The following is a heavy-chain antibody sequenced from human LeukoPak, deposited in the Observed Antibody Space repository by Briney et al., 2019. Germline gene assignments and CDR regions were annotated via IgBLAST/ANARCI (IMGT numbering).Heavy chain of an antibody. J-gene: IGHJ5*02. CDR3: ARSQARSGRNWFDP. D-gene: IGHD6-6*01. Sequence: GASVKVSCKASGGTFSSYAISWVRQAPGQGLEWMGGIIPIFGTANYAQKFQGRVTITTDESTSTAYMELSSLRSEDTAVYYCARSQARSGRNWFDPWGQGTLVTVSS. V-gene: IGHV1-69*05. CDR2: IIPIFGTA. CDR1: GGTFSSYA.